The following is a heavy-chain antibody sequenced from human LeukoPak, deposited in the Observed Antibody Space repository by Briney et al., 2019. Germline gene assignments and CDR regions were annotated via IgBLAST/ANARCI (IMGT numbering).Heavy chain of an antibody. CDR3: ARVDTAMVQGLDY. J-gene: IGHJ4*02. CDR2: IKQDGSEE. D-gene: IGHD5-18*01. CDR1: GFTFSSYW. Sequence: GGSLRLSCAASGFTFSSYWMSWVRQAPGKGLEWVANIKQDGSEEYYVDSVKGRFTISRDNAKNSLYLQMNSLRAEDTAVYYCARVDTAMVQGLDYWGQGTLVTVSS. V-gene: IGHV3-7*03.